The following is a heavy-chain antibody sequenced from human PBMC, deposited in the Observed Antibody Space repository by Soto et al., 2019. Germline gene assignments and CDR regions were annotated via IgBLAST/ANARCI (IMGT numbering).Heavy chain of an antibody. Sequence: SETLSLTCAVYGGSFSGYYWSWIRQPPGKGLEWIGEINHSGSTNYNPSLKSRATISVDTSKNQFSLKLSSVTAADTAVYYCAIVGRAPVVPHPAPIDFWGTGPLVP. CDR1: GGSFSGYY. J-gene: IGHJ4*02. CDR2: INHSGST. V-gene: IGHV4-34*01. D-gene: IGHD2-15*01. CDR3: AIVGRAPVVPHPAPIDF.